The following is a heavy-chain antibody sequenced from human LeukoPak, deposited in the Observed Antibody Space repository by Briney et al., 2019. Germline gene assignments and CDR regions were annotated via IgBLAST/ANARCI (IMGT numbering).Heavy chain of an antibody. D-gene: IGHD3-22*01. CDR3: ARAAYYYDSSGYAIDY. CDR1: GGSISSYY. V-gene: IGHV4-4*07. Sequence: PSETLSLTCTVSGGSISSYYWSWIRQPAGKGLEWIGRIHTSGSTNYNPSLKSRVTMSVDTSKNQFSLKLSSVTAADTAVYYCARAAYYYDSSGYAIDYWGQGTLVTVSS. J-gene: IGHJ4*02. CDR2: IHTSGST.